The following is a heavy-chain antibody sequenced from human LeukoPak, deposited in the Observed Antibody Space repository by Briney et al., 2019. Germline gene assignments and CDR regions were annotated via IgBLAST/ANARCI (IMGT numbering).Heavy chain of an antibody. Sequence: GGSLRLSCAASGFTFSDALMNWVRQAPGKGLEWISYISDSSRMIFYTDSVKGRFTVSRDNAKNSLYLQMNSLRVEDTAVYYCARGVGVLTTVGDYWGQGTLVTVSS. V-gene: IGHV3-48*04. CDR2: ISDSSRMI. D-gene: IGHD3-16*01. CDR1: GFTFSDAL. CDR3: ARGVGVLTTVGDY. J-gene: IGHJ4*02.